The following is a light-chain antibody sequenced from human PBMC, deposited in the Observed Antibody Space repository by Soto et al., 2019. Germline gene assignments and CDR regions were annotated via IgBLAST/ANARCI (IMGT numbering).Light chain of an antibody. CDR3: QQYNNWPRT. J-gene: IGKJ1*01. Sequence: IVMTQSPATLSGSPGARATLSCRASQSVNSHLAWYHQKPGQAPRLLIYGASTRATGIPARFSGSGSGTEFTLTISSLQSEDFAVYYCQQYNNWPRTFGQGTKVEIK. CDR1: QSVNSH. V-gene: IGKV3-15*01. CDR2: GAS.